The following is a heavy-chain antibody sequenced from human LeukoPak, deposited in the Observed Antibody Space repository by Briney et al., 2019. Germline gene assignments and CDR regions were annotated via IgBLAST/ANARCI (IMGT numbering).Heavy chain of an antibody. CDR2: INPNSGGT. Sequence: ASVKVSCKASGYTFTGYYMHWVRQAPGQGLEWMGWINPNSGGTNYAQKFQGWVTMTRDTSISTAYMEPSRLRSDDTAVYYCARDLSSPLAGYYYGSGSTWFDLWGQGTLVTVSS. CDR1: GYTFTGYY. CDR3: ARDLSSPLAGYYYGSGSTWFDL. D-gene: IGHD3-10*01. V-gene: IGHV1-2*04. J-gene: IGHJ5*02.